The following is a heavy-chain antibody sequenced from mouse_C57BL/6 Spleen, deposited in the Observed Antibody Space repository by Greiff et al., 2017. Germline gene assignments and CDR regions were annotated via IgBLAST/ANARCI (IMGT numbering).Heavy chain of an antibody. J-gene: IGHJ3*01. Sequence: QVQLQQPGAELVKPGASVKLSCKASGYTFTSYWMHWVKQRPGQGLEWIGMIHPNSGSTNYNEKFKSKATLTVDKSSSTAYMQLSSLTSEDSAVXYCAMIYYDYDGFAYWGQGTLVTVSA. CDR2: IHPNSGST. V-gene: IGHV1-64*01. CDR3: AMIYYDYDGFAY. CDR1: GYTFTSYW. D-gene: IGHD2-4*01.